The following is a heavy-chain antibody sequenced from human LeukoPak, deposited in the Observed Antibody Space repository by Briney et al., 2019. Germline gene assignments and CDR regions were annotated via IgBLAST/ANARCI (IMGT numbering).Heavy chain of an antibody. Sequence: SETLSLTCTVSGGSISSSSYYWGWIRQPPGKGLEWIGSIYHSGSTYYNPSLKSRVTISVDTSKNQFSLKLSSVTAADTAVYYCARGVAVAGTGNEIDYWGQGTLVTVSS. CDR3: ARGVAVAGTGNEIDY. CDR1: GGSISSSSYY. CDR2: IYHSGST. V-gene: IGHV4-39*07. D-gene: IGHD6-19*01. J-gene: IGHJ4*02.